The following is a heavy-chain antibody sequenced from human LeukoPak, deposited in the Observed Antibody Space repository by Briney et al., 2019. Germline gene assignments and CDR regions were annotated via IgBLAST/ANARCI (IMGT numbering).Heavy chain of an antibody. CDR1: GFTFSSFA. Sequence: GGSLRLPCAASGFTFSSFAMSWVRQAPGKGLEWVSSISGSGSRSYYADSVKGRFTISRDNSKNTLYLQMNSLRAEDTAVYYCAKGGKRIFGVVIDYWGQGTPVTVS. CDR3: AKGGKRIFGVVIDY. D-gene: IGHD3-3*01. V-gene: IGHV3-23*01. CDR2: ISGSGSRS. J-gene: IGHJ4*02.